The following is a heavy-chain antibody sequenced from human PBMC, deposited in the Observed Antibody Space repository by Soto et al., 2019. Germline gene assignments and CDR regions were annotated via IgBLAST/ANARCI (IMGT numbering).Heavy chain of an antibody. Sequence: QVQLAQSGAEVKKPGSSVKVSCKASGGTFSSYAISWVRQAPGQGLEWMGGIIPIFGTANYAQKFQGRVTITADEYTSTAYMELSSLRSEDTAVYYCASLMVRGEYYFDYWGQGTLVTVSS. CDR3: ASLMVRGEYYFDY. D-gene: IGHD3-10*01. CDR2: IIPIFGTA. J-gene: IGHJ4*02. CDR1: GGTFSSYA. V-gene: IGHV1-69*01.